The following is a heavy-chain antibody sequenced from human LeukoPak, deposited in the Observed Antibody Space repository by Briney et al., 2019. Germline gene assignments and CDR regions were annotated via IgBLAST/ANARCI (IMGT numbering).Heavy chain of an antibody. D-gene: IGHD3-22*01. V-gene: IGHV5-51*01. Sequence: GESLKISCKGSGYSFTSYWIGWVRQMPGKGLEWMGIIYPGDSVTRYSPSFQGQVIISADESISTAHLQWSSLKASDTAMYYCARLDPYSSGYSYWGQGTLVTVSS. CDR2: IYPGDSVT. CDR1: GYSFTSYW. J-gene: IGHJ4*02. CDR3: ARLDPYSSGYSY.